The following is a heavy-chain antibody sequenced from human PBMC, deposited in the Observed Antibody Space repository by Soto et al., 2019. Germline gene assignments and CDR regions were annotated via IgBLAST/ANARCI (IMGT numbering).Heavy chain of an antibody. CDR3: ARVHFGWPTTIFGVVIDFDY. CDR2: ISGSGGST. D-gene: IGHD3-3*01. V-gene: IGHV3-23*01. CDR1: GFTFSSYA. Sequence: GGSLRLSCAASGFTFSSYAMSWVRQAPGKGLEWVSAISGSGGSTYYADSVKGRFTISRDNSKNTLYLQMNSLRSDDTAVYYCARVHFGWPTTIFGVVIDFDYWGQGTLVTVSS. J-gene: IGHJ4*02.